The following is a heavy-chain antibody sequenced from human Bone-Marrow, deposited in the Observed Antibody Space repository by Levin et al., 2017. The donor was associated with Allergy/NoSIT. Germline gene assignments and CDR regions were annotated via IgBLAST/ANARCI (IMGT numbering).Heavy chain of an antibody. Sequence: LSLPCAASGFIFRSYEMNWVRQVPGKGLDWVAYISTSGSAIYYADSVKGRFTISRDNAKNSLYLQMNSLTAEDAAIYYCARDGAIFGGDNYFDYWGQGTLVTVSS. CDR1: GFIFRSYE. D-gene: IGHD3-3*01. J-gene: IGHJ4*02. CDR2: ISTSGSAI. V-gene: IGHV3-48*03. CDR3: ARDGAIFGGDNYFDY.